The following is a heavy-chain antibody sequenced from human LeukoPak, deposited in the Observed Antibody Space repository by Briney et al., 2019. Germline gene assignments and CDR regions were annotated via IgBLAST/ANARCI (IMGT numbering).Heavy chain of an antibody. CDR1: GGSFSGYY. CDR3: ARPRYRTGTPLDY. CDR2: INHSGST. Sequence: SETLSLTCAVYGGSFSGYYWSWIRKPPGKGLEWIGEINHSGSTNYNPSLKSRVTISVDTSKNQFSLKLSSVTAADTAVYYRARPRYRTGTPLDYWGQGTLVTVSS. J-gene: IGHJ4*02. V-gene: IGHV4-34*01. D-gene: IGHD1-1*01.